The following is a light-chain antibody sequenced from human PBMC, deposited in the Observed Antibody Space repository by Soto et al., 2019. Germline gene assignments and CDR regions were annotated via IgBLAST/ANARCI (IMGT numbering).Light chain of an antibody. V-gene: IGKV3D-20*02. CDR3: QQRSSWPIA. CDR2: GAS. J-gene: IGKJ5*01. CDR1: QSVSSNY. Sequence: EIVLTQSPGTLSLSPGERAAVSCRASQSVSSNYLAWYQQKPGQAPRLLIYGASSRATGVPDRFSGSGSGTDFTLTISSLEPEDFAVHYCQQRSSWPIAFGQGTRLEIK.